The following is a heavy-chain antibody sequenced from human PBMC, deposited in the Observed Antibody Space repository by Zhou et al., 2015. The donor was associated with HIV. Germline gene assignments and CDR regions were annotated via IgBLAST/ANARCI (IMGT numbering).Heavy chain of an antibody. D-gene: IGHD6-13*01. Sequence: QVHLLQSGAEVKKPGASVKVSCKASGYTFTDYYMHWVRQAPGQGLELMGWINPNSGDTNYVQKFQGRVTMTRDTSINTAYMELNRLRSDDTAVYYCARGVDGSSWANYWGQGTQVTVSS. CDR3: ARGVDGSSWANY. CDR1: GYTFTDYY. J-gene: IGHJ4*02. CDR2: INPNSGDT. V-gene: IGHV1-2*02.